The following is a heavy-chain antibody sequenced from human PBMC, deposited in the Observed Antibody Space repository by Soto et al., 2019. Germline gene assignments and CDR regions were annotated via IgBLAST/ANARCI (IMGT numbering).Heavy chain of an antibody. CDR3: AREPRLGYSGFDY. D-gene: IGHD5-12*01. CDR1: GDSVSSNIAA. V-gene: IGHV6-1*01. CDR2: TYYRSKWYN. Sequence: PSQTLSLTCVISGDSVSSNIAAWNWNRQSPSRGLEWLGRTYYRSKWYNDYAVSVKSRITINPDTSKNQFSLQFNSVTPEDTAVYYCAREPRLGYSGFDYWGQGTLVTAPQ. J-gene: IGHJ4*02.